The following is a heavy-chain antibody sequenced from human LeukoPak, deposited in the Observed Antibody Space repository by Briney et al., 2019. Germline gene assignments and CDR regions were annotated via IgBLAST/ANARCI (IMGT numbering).Heavy chain of an antibody. CDR2: ISGSGGST. CDR1: GFTFSSYA. V-gene: IGHV3-23*01. J-gene: IGHJ4*02. Sequence: GGSLRLSCAASGFTFSSYAMSWVRQAPGKGLEWVSAISGSGGSTYYADSVKGRFTISRDNSKNALYLQMNSLRAEDTAVYYCAKDLEGFWSVYSHFGGQGALVTVSS. CDR3: AKDLEGFWSVYSHF. D-gene: IGHD3-3*01.